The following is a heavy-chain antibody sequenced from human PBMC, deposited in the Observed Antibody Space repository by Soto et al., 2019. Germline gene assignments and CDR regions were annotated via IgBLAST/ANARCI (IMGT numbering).Heavy chain of an antibody. J-gene: IGHJ4*01. Sequence: GGSLRLSCAASGFTFSSYAMSWVRQALGKGLDWVAAISYSGGSTYYADSVKGRFTISRDNSKNTLYLQMNSLRAEDTAVYYCEKSFFGYDYWGQGTTVTVSS. CDR3: EKSFFGYDY. V-gene: IGHV3-23*01. D-gene: IGHD5-12*01. CDR2: ISYSGGST. CDR1: GFTFSSYA.